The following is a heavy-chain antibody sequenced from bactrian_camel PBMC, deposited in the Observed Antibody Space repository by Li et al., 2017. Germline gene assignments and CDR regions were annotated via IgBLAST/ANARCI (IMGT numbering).Heavy chain of an antibody. J-gene: IGHJ4*01. CDR2: IARGGGT. CDR1: DSTYDRGYC. Sequence: HVQLVESGGGSVQAGGSLRLSCAASDSTYDRGYCMAWFRHTPGEEREGVAWIARGGGTSYSDSVKGRFTISKDNAKNTLYLQMNSLKPEDTAMYYCASQLGTFAIWSGCSHKSPADFEYWGQGTQVTVS. V-gene: IGHV3S55*01. CDR3: ASQLGTFAIWSGCSHKSPADFEY. D-gene: IGHD3*01.